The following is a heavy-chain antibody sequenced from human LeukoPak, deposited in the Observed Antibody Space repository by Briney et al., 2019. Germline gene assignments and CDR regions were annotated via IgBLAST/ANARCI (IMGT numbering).Heavy chain of an antibody. Sequence: GCSLRLSYAASGFTFSSYWMSWVRQAPGKALEWVANIKQDGSEKYYVDSVKGRFTISRDNAKNSLYLQMNSLRAEDTAVYYSARDSPLSVMVYASDYCGQGTLVTVSS. J-gene: IGHJ4*02. CDR2: IKQDGSEK. CDR3: ARDSPLSVMVYASDY. CDR1: GFTFSSYW. D-gene: IGHD2-8*01. V-gene: IGHV3-7*01.